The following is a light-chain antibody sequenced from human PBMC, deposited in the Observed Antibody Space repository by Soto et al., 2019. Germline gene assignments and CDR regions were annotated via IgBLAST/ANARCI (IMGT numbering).Light chain of an antibody. CDR2: EVT. CDR3: SSYAASNNLI. Sequence: QSALTQPPSASGSPGQSVTISCTGTSSDVGRYIYVSWYQQHPGQAPKLMIYEVTTWPSGVPDRFSGSKSGNTASLTVSGLQAEDEAHYYCSSYAASNNLIFGGGTKLTVL. J-gene: IGLJ2*01. CDR1: SSDVGRYIY. V-gene: IGLV2-8*01.